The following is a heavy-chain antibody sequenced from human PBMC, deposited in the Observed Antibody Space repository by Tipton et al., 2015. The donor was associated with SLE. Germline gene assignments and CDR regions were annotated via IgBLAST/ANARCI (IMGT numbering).Heavy chain of an antibody. Sequence: SLRLSCAASGFTFSSYWMSWVRQAPGKGLEWVANIKQDGSEKYYVDSVKGRFTISRDNAKNSLYLQMNSLRAEDTAVYYCARYPDYDFWSGSADYWGQGTLVTVSS. CDR2: IKQDGSEK. J-gene: IGHJ4*02. CDR1: GFTFSSYW. V-gene: IGHV3-7*03. CDR3: ARYPDYDFWSGSADY. D-gene: IGHD3-3*01.